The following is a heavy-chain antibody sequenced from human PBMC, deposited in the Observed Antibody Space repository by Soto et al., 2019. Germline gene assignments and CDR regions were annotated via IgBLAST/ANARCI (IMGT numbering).Heavy chain of an antibody. Sequence: PSETLSLTCAFSCGSISSGGYSWSWIRQPPGKGLEWIGYIYHSGSTYYNPSLKSRVTISVDRSKNQFSLKLSSVTAADTAVYYCARAALTWWFDPWGQGTLVTVSS. CDR3: ARAALTWWFDP. V-gene: IGHV4-30-2*01. CDR1: CGSISSGGYS. CDR2: IYHSGST. J-gene: IGHJ5*02. D-gene: IGHD6-25*01.